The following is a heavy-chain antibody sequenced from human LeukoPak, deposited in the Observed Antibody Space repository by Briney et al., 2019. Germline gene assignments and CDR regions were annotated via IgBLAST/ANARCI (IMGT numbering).Heavy chain of an antibody. Sequence: SETLSLTCTVSGGSISFYYWSWIRQPPGKGLEWIGYIYYSGTTNNNPSLKSRATISVDTSRNQFSLRLSSLTAADTAVDFCARDRRDGYNPGDYNFDYWGQGALVTVSS. V-gene: IGHV4-59*01. CDR1: GGSISFYY. D-gene: IGHD5-24*01. CDR2: IYYSGTT. CDR3: ARDRRDGYNPGDYNFDY. J-gene: IGHJ4*02.